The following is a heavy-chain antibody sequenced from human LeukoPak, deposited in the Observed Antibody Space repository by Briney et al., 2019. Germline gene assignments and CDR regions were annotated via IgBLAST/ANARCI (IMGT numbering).Heavy chain of an antibody. V-gene: IGHV3-48*01. Sequence: GGSLRLSCAASEFIFSSYSMNWVRQAPGKGLEWVSYISSSSSTIYYADSVKGRFTISRDNAKNSLYLQMSSLRAEDTAVYYCARDINWNDGIDYWGQGTLVTVSS. CDR3: ARDINWNDGIDY. J-gene: IGHJ4*02. CDR1: EFIFSSYS. CDR2: ISSSSSTI. D-gene: IGHD1-1*01.